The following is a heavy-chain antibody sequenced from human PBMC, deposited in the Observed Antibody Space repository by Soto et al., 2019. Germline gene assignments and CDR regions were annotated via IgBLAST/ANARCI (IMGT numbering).Heavy chain of an antibody. CDR1: GGSISSYY. CDR3: ARGYTYDSSDYSIGY. D-gene: IGHD3-22*01. Sequence: QVQLQESGPGLVKPSETLSLTCTVSGGSISSYYWSWIRQPPGKGLEWIGDIYYSGSTNYNPSLKSRVTISVDTSKNQFSLKLSSVTAAATALYYCARGYTYDSSDYSIGYWGQGTLVTVSS. V-gene: IGHV4-59*01. J-gene: IGHJ4*02. CDR2: IYYSGST.